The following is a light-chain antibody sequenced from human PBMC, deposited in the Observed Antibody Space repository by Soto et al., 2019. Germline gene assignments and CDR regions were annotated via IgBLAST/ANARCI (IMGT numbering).Light chain of an antibody. J-gene: IGLJ2*01. Sequence: QSVLTQPPSVSAAPRQRVTISCSGSSSNIGNNAVNWYQQLPGKAPKLLIYYDDLLPSGVSDRFSGSKSGTSASLAISGLQSEDESDYYFAAWDDSLNGVVFGGGIKLTVL. CDR3: AAWDDSLNGVV. CDR2: YDD. V-gene: IGLV1-36*01. CDR1: SSNIGNNA.